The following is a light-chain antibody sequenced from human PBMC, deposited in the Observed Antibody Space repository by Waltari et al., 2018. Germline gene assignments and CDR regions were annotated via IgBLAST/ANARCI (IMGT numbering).Light chain of an antibody. CDR2: AAS. J-gene: IGKJ2*03. CDR1: ENINNY. CDR3: QYSFKTRS. Sequence: DIQMTQFPSSLSASVGDRVTITCRASENINNYLNWYQQKPGKAPKVLIFAASNLQSGVPSRFSGSGSGTDFTLTIRGLQREDFATYYCQYSFKTRSFGQGTKLEI. V-gene: IGKV1-39*01.